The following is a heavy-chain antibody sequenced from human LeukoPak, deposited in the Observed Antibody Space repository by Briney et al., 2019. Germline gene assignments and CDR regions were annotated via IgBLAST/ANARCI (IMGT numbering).Heavy chain of an antibody. Sequence: SETLSLTCTVSGGSISSNSYYWSWIRQPAGKGLEWIGRIYSSGSTNYNPSLKSRVTMSVDTSKNQFSLQLSSVTAADTAVYYCARLRDYYYYMDVWGKGTTVTVSS. CDR3: ARLRDYYYYMDV. CDR1: GGSISSNSYY. V-gene: IGHV4-61*02. CDR2: IYSSGST. J-gene: IGHJ6*03.